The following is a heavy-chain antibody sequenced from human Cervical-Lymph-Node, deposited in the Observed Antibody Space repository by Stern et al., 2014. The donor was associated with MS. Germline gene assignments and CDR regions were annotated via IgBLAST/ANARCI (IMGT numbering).Heavy chain of an antibody. Sequence: SGPALVKPTQTLTLTCTFSGFSLSTSGMCVSWIRQAPGKALEWLARIDWDDDKNYSTSLKTRLTISKANSKNQVVLTLTNMDPMDTATYYCARTLRGYSHGFYYHGLDVWGQGTTVTVSS. CDR3: ARTLRGYSHGFYYHGLDV. CDR2: IDWDDDK. D-gene: IGHD5-18*01. V-gene: IGHV2-70*11. J-gene: IGHJ6*02. CDR1: GFSLSTSGMC.